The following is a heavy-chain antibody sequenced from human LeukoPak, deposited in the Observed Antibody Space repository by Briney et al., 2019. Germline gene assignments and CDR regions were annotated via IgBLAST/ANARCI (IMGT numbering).Heavy chain of an antibody. D-gene: IGHD3-22*01. J-gene: IGHJ4*02. V-gene: IGHV1-69*05. CDR2: IIPIFGTA. CDR3: ARDKGSSGYYRTYYSDY. CDR1: GGTFSSYA. Sequence: SVKVSCKASGGTFSSYAISWVRQAPGQGLEWMGRIIPIFGTANYAQKFQGRVTITTDESTGTAYMELSSLRSEDTAVYYCARDKGSSGYYRTYYSDYWGQGTLVTVSS.